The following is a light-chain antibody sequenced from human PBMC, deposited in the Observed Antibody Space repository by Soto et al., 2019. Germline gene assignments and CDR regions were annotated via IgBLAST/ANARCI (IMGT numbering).Light chain of an antibody. CDR1: NSNIGRNT. J-gene: IGLJ1*01. CDR2: SHD. CDR3: GAWDDSLIVYV. V-gene: IGLV1-44*01. Sequence: QSVLTQPPSASGTPGQGVIISCSGSNSNIGRNTVHWYQLLPGTAPKLLIDSHDQRPSGVPDRFSGSRSGTSASLAINGLQSEDEADYFCGAWDDSLIVYVFGTGTKVTVL.